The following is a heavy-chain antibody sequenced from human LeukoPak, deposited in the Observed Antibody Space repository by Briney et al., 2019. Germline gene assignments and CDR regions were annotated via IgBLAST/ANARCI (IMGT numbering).Heavy chain of an antibody. CDR1: GFTFSSYE. CDR3: AKGPLLWFGESPYYMDV. J-gene: IGHJ6*03. CDR2: ISSSGSTI. D-gene: IGHD3-10*01. Sequence: GGSLRLSCAASGFTFSSYEMNWVRQAPGKGLEWVSYISSSGSTIYYADSVKGRFTISRDNSKNTLYLQMNSLRAEDTAVYYCAKGPLLWFGESPYYMDVWGKGTTVTISS. V-gene: IGHV3-48*03.